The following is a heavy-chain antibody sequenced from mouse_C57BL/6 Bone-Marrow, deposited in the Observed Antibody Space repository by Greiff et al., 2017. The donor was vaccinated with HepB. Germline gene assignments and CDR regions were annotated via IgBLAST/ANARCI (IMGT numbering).Heavy chain of an antibody. J-gene: IGHJ1*03. Sequence: QVQLQQSGPELVKPGASVKISCKASGYAFSSSWMNWVKQRPGKGLEWIGRIYPGDGDTNYNGKFKGKATLTADKSSSTAYMQLSSLTSEDSAVYVCARREYGGCSYWYFDVWGTGTTVTVSS. D-gene: IGHD1-1*02. CDR3: ARREYGGCSYWYFDV. V-gene: IGHV1-82*01. CDR2: IYPGDGDT. CDR1: GYAFSSSW.